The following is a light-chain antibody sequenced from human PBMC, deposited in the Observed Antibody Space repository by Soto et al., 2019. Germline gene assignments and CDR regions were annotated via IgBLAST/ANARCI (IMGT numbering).Light chain of an antibody. V-gene: IGKV1-39*01. CDR3: QQSYSTLWT. CDR1: QSISSY. CDR2: AAS. Sequence: DIQLTQSPSSLSPSVGDRVTITFRASQSISSYLNWYQQKPGKAPKLLIYAASSLQSGVASRFNGSGSGTDFTLTISSLQPEDFATYYCQQSYSTLWTFGQGTKV. J-gene: IGKJ1*01.